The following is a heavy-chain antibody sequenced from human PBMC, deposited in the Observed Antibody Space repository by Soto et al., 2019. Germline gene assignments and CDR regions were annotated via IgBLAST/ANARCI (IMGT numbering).Heavy chain of an antibody. J-gene: IGHJ3*02. V-gene: IGHV3-30*18. CDR2: ISYDGSNK. Sequence: QVQLVESGGGVVQPGRSLRLSCAASGFTFSSYGMHWVRQAPGKGLEWVAVISYDGSNKYYADSVKGRFTISRDNSKNTLYLKMNSLRSEDTAVYYCAKGGYCSSTSCYSRGEDAFDIWGQGTMVTVSS. D-gene: IGHD2-2*01. CDR1: GFTFSSYG. CDR3: AKGGYCSSTSCYSRGEDAFDI.